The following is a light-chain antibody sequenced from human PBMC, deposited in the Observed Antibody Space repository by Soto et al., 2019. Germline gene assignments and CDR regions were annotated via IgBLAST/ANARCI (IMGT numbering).Light chain of an antibody. CDR2: EVR. V-gene: IGLV2-23*02. CDR3: CSGSTTFYV. J-gene: IGLJ1*01. CDR1: SSDIGSYDL. Sequence: QSALTQPASVSGSPGQSITISCTGTSSDIGSYDLVSWYQQHADKVPKLIIYEVRKRPSGVSNRFSGSKSGNTASLTISGLQAEDEADYYCCSGSTTFYVFGTGTKATVL.